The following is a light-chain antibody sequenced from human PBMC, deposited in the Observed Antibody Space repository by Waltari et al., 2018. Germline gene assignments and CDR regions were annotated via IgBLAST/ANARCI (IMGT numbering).Light chain of an antibody. CDR1: QGLGSF. Sequence: DIQMTQSPSSVSASLGDRVTISCWASQGLGSFLAWYQQKPGQAPRLLIFAASSLHTGVPSRFSATGDGTHFSLTISNIQPEDFATYYCQQADSVPRTFGPGTKVEMK. CDR3: QQADSVPRT. CDR2: AAS. J-gene: IGKJ3*01. V-gene: IGKV1-12*01.